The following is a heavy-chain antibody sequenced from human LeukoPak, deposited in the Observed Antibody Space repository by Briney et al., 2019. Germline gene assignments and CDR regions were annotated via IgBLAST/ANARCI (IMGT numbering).Heavy chain of an antibody. Sequence: GGSLRLSCAASGFTFGSFSMNWVRQAPGKGLEWVSAIYPSGDSTYYADSVKGRFTISRDNSRNTLYLQMHSLSAEDTAVYYCARVGMTTYYFDYWGQGTLVTVSS. V-gene: IGHV3-23*01. CDR1: GFTFGSFS. D-gene: IGHD1-1*01. CDR3: ARVGMTTYYFDY. J-gene: IGHJ4*02. CDR2: IYPSGDST.